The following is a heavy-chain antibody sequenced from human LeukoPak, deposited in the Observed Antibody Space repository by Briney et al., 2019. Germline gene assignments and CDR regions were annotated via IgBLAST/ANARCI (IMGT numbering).Heavy chain of an antibody. D-gene: IGHD6-13*01. J-gene: IGHJ4*02. CDR2: IYTSGST. CDR1: GGSISSGSYY. CDR3: ARHSSSWSTSTADFDY. Sequence: SETLSLTCTVSGGSISSGSYYWSWIRQPAGKGLEWIGRIYTSGSTNYNPSLKSRVTISVDTSKNQFSLKLSSVTAADTAVYYCARHSSSWSTSTADFDYWGQGTLVTVSS. V-gene: IGHV4-61*02.